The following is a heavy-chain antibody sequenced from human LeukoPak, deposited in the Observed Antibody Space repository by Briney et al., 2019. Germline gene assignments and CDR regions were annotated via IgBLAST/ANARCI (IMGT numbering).Heavy chain of an antibody. V-gene: IGHV3-11*01. Sequence: GGSLRLSCAASGFTFRDYYMSWIRQAPGKGLEGVSYISSSGSTIYYAASVKGRFTISRDNAKNSLYLQRTRLRAEDTAVYYCARRPYGDYVIDCWGQGTLVTVSS. CDR1: GFTFRDYY. D-gene: IGHD4-17*01. J-gene: IGHJ4*02. CDR2: ISSSGSTI. CDR3: ARRPYGDYVIDC.